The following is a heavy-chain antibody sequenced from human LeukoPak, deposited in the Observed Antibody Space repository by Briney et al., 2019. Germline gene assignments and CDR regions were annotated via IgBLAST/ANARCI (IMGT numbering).Heavy chain of an antibody. CDR1: GFTFSSYW. J-gene: IGHJ4*02. CDR2: IKQDGSEK. CDR3: ARERTSGWDAFDF. Sequence: GGSLRLSCAASGFTFSSYWMTWVRQAPGKGLEWVANIKQDGSEKSYVDSVKGRFTVSRDDAKNSLALQMNSLRAEDTAVYYCARERTSGWDAFDFWGQGTLVTVSS. D-gene: IGHD6-19*01. V-gene: IGHV3-7*01.